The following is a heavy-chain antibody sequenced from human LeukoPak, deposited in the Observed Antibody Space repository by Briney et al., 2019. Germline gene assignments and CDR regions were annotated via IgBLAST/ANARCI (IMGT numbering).Heavy chain of an antibody. CDR3: SLDSSGGYYYYYGMDV. D-gene: IGHD3-22*01. CDR1: GFTFSSYW. Sequence: GGSLGLSCAASGFTFSSYWMHWVRQAPGKGLVWVSRINSDGSSTSYADSVKGRFTISRDNAKNTLYLQMNSLRAEDTAVYYCSLDSSGGYYYYYGMDVWGQGTTVTVSS. V-gene: IGHV3-74*01. J-gene: IGHJ6*02. CDR2: INSDGSST.